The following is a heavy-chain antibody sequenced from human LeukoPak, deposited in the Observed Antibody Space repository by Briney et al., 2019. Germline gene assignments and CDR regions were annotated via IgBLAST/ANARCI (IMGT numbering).Heavy chain of an antibody. J-gene: IGHJ4*02. D-gene: IGHD3-22*01. V-gene: IGHV3-21*01. Sequence: GGSLRLSCAASGFTFSSYSMNWVRQAPGKGLEWVSSISSSSSYIYYADSVKGRFTISRDNAKNSLYLQMNSLRAEDTAVCYCARYYDSSGYPARDYWGQGTLVTVSS. CDR2: ISSSSSYI. CDR1: GFTFSSYS. CDR3: ARYYDSSGYPARDY.